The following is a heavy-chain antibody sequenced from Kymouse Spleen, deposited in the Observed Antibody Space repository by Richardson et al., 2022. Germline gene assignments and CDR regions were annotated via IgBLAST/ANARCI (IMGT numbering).Heavy chain of an antibody. D-gene: IGHD2-15*01. Sequence: QVQLVESGGGVVQPGRSLRLSCAASGFTFSSYGMHWVRQAPGKGLEWVAVISYDGSNKYYADSVKGRFTISRDNSKNTLYLQMNSLRAEDTAVYYCAKDIVVVVAATPYYYGMDVWGQGTTVTVSS. J-gene: IGHJ6*02. V-gene: IGHV3-30*18. CDR1: GFTFSSYG. CDR2: ISYDGSNK. CDR3: AKDIVVVVAATPYYYGMDV.